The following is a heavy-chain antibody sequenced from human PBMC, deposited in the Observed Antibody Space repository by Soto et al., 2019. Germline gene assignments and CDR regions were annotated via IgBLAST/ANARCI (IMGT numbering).Heavy chain of an antibody. Sequence: GESLKISCKGSGYIFTTYWIAWVRQLPGKGLEWVGIIYPGDSDTRYSPSFRGQVTISADKSASTAYLQWSSLKASDTAMYYCARPEGSGTYLVYFDYWGQGTLVTVSS. CDR3: ARPEGSGTYLVYFDY. V-gene: IGHV5-51*01. D-gene: IGHD1-26*01. CDR1: GYIFTTYW. CDR2: IYPGDSDT. J-gene: IGHJ4*02.